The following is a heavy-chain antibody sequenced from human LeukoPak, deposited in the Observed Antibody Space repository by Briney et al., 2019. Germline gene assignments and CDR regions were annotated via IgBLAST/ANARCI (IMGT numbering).Heavy chain of an antibody. D-gene: IGHD3-10*01. Sequence: GESLKISWKGSGYSFTSYWIGWVRQMPGKGLEWMVSIYPGDSDTRYSPSFQGQVTISADKSISTAYLQWSSLKASDSAMYYCATNTMFRGIHAFDIWGQGTMVTVSS. CDR2: IYPGDSDT. CDR1: GYSFTSYW. CDR3: ATNTMFRGIHAFDI. V-gene: IGHV5-51*01. J-gene: IGHJ3*02.